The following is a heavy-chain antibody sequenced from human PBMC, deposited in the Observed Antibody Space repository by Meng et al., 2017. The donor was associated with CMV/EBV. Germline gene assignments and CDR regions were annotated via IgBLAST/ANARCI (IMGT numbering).Heavy chain of an antibody. CDR3: AATYYDFWRYGMDV. Sequence: GESLKISCAASGFTVSSNYMSWVRQAPGKGLEWVSVIYSGGSTYCADSVKGRFTISRDNSKNTLYLQMNSLRAEDTAVYYCAATYYDFWRYGMDVWGQGTTVTVSS. CDR1: GFTVSSNY. D-gene: IGHD3-3*01. J-gene: IGHJ6*02. V-gene: IGHV3-53*01. CDR2: IYSGGST.